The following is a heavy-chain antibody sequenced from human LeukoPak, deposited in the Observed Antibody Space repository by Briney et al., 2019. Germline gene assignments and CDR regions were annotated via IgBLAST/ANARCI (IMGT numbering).Heavy chain of an antibody. Sequence: SQTLSLNCTVSGGSISSGDYYWSWIRQPPGKGLGWIGYIYYSGSTYYNPSLKSRVTISVDTSKNQFSLKLSSVTAADTAVYYCARAPTGDCYDYWGQGTLVTVSS. J-gene: IGHJ4*02. CDR3: ARAPTGDCYDY. D-gene: IGHD2-21*01. CDR1: GGSISSGDYY. V-gene: IGHV4-30-4*01. CDR2: IYYSGST.